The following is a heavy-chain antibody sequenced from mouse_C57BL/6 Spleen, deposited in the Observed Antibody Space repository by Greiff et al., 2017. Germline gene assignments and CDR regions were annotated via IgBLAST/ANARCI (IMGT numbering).Heavy chain of an antibody. J-gene: IGHJ2*01. D-gene: IGHD1-1*01. CDR1: GYTFTSYW. V-gene: IGHV1-52*01. CDR2: IDPSDSET. Sequence: QVQLQQPGAELVRPGSSVKLSCKASGYTFTSYWMHWVKQRPIQGLEWIGNIDPSDSETPYNQKFKDKATLTVDKSSSTAYMQLSSLTSEDSAVYYCARSYYGSSYYFDYWGQGTTLTVSS. CDR3: ARSYYGSSYYFDY.